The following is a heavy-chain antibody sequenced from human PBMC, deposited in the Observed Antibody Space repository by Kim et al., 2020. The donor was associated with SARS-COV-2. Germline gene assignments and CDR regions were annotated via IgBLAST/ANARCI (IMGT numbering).Heavy chain of an antibody. CDR3: AREFHSTVWDDIHY. V-gene: IGHV4-34*01. CDR1: GGSFSTYY. J-gene: IGHJ4*02. CDR2: INESGST. D-gene: IGHD6-19*01. Sequence: SETLSLTCAVYGGSFSTYYWSWIRQPPGKGLEWIGEINESGSTNYISSLKSRVTISVDTSKNQFSLKLNSVTAADTAVYYCAREFHSTVWDDIHYWGQGTLVTVSS.